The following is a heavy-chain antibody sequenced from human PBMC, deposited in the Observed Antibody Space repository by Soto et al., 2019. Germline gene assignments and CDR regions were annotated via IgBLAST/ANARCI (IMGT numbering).Heavy chain of an antibody. V-gene: IGHV3-7*01. D-gene: IGHD6-19*01. CDR2: IKQEGSEN. CDR3: ARDHINGWKFDY. J-gene: IGHJ4*02. CDR1: GFTFSNYW. Sequence: GGSLRLSCAAYGFTFSNYWMSWARQAPGKGLEWVANIKQEGSENYYVDSVNGRLTTSRDNTKNSFCLQMNSLRAEDTAVYYCARDHINGWKFDYWGRGTLVTVSS.